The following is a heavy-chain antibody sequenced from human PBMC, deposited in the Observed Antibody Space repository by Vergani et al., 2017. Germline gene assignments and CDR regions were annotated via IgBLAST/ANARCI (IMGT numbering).Heavy chain of an antibody. CDR2: ISYDGSNK. CDR1: GFTFSSYG. D-gene: IGHD1-1*01. J-gene: IGHJ3*02. Sequence: QVQLVESGGGVVQPGRSLRLSCAASGFTFSSYGMHWVRQAPGKGLEWVAVISYDGSNKYYADSVKGRFTISRDNSKNTLYLQMNSLRAEDTAVYYCARDRGWNDPFDAFDIWGQGTMVTVSS. CDR3: ARDRGWNDPFDAFDI. V-gene: IGHV3-30*03.